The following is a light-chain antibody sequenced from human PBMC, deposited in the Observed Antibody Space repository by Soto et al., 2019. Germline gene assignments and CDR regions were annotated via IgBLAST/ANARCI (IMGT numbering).Light chain of an antibody. J-gene: IGKJ5*01. CDR3: QQYGSSPRT. Sequence: EIVLTQSPGTLSLSPGDRANITCRASQSVSSSYLAWYQKKPGPATRLLIYGASSKTTGIPDRFSGSGSGTDFTLTISILEPEDVTVYYCQQYGSSPRTFGQGTRLEIK. V-gene: IGKV3-20*01. CDR2: GAS. CDR1: QSVSSSY.